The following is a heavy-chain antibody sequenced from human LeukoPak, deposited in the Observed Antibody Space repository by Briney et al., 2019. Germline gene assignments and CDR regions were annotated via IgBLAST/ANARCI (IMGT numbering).Heavy chain of an antibody. D-gene: IGHD1-1*01. CDR2: ISAYNGNT. Sequence: GASVKVSCKASGYTFTSYGISWVRQAPGQGLEWMGWISAYNGNTNYAQKLQGRVTMTTDTSTSTAYMELRSLRSDDTAVYYCASQGYWNELNWFDPWGQGTLVTVSS. V-gene: IGHV1-18*01. J-gene: IGHJ5*02. CDR1: GYTFTSYG. CDR3: ASQGYWNELNWFDP.